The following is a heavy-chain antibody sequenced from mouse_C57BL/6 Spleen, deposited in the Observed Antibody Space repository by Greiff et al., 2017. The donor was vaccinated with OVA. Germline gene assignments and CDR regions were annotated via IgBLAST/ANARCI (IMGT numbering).Heavy chain of an antibody. CDR2: INPSTGGT. Sequence: EVQLQQSGPELVKPGASVKISCKASGYSFTGYYMNWVKQSPEKSLEWIGEINPSTGGTTYNQKFKAKATLTVDKSSSTAYMQLKSLTSEDSAVYYCARKGITTEYIDVWGTGTTVTVSS. D-gene: IGHD1-2*01. V-gene: IGHV1-42*01. CDR3: ARKGITTEYIDV. J-gene: IGHJ1*03. CDR1: GYSFTGYY.